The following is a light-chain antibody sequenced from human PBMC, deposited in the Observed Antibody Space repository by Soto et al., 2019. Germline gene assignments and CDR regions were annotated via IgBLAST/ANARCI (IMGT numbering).Light chain of an antibody. CDR2: EVT. CDR1: SSDVGGHNY. CDR3: CSYTSTNTRV. Sequence: QSVLTQPASVSGSPGQSITISCTGTSSDVGGHNYVSWYQQYPGKAPKLIIYEVTNRPSGISDRFSGSKSGSTASLTISGLQAEDEADYYCCSYTSTNTRVFGGGT. J-gene: IGLJ3*02. V-gene: IGLV2-14*01.